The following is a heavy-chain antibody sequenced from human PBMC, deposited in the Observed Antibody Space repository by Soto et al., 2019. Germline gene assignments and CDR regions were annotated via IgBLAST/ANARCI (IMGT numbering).Heavy chain of an antibody. D-gene: IGHD3-10*01. CDR3: ARDPIHGSGLFDA. V-gene: IGHV3-33*05. J-gene: IGHJ5*02. CDR1: GFTFSSNG. CDR2: ISYDGSDK. Sequence: PGGSLRLSCAASGFTFSSNGMHWVRQAPGKGLEWVAGISYDGSDKRYADSVKGQFTISRDNSKNMVFLEMNSLRVEDTAVYHCARDPIHGSGLFDAWGQGTLVTVSS.